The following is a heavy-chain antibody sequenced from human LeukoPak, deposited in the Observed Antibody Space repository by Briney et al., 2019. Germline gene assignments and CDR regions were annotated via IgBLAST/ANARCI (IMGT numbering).Heavy chain of an antibody. CDR3: ARLIYYGSGSYYYFDY. Sequence: SETLSLTCTVSGGSISSNYWSWIRQPPGKGLEWIGYIYYSGSTNYNPSLKSRVTISVDTSKNQFSLKLSSVTAADTAVYYCARLIYYGSGSYYYFDYWGQGTLVTVSS. V-gene: IGHV4-59*08. CDR2: IYYSGST. J-gene: IGHJ4*02. D-gene: IGHD3-10*01. CDR1: GGSISSNY.